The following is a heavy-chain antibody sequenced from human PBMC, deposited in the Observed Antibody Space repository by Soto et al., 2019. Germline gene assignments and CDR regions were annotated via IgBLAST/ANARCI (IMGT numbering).Heavy chain of an antibody. J-gene: IGHJ6*02. CDR3: ARRLGSRPSSYDYYGMDV. Sequence: HGESLKISCKGSGYSFTSYWISWVRQMPGKGLEWMGRIDPSDSYTNYSPSFQGHVTISADKSISTAYLQWSSLKASDTAMYYWARRLGSRPSSYDYYGMDVWGQGTTVTVSS. CDR1: GYSFTSYW. CDR2: IDPSDSYT. V-gene: IGHV5-10-1*01. D-gene: IGHD6-13*01.